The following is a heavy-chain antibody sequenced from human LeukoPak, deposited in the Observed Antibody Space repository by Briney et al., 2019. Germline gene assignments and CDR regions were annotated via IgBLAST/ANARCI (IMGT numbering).Heavy chain of an antibody. CDR3: AKAQGIAVAGTVRNYYGMDV. Sequence: GGSLRLSCAASGFTFSSYAMSWVRQAPGKGLEWVSTISGSGGSTYYADSVKGRFTFSRDNSKNTLYLQMNSLRAEDTAVYYCAKAQGIAVAGTVRNYYGMDVWGQGTTVTVSS. V-gene: IGHV3-23*01. D-gene: IGHD6-19*01. J-gene: IGHJ6*02. CDR2: ISGSGGST. CDR1: GFTFSSYA.